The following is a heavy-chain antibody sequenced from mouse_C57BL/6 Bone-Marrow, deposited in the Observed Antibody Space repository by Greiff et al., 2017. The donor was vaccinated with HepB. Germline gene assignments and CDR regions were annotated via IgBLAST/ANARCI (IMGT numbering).Heavy chain of an antibody. J-gene: IGHJ2*01. Sequence: VQLQQSGPELVKPGASVKISCKASGYSFTGYYMNWVKQSPEKSLEWIGEINPSTGGTTYNQKFKAKATLTVDKYSSTAYMQLKSLTSEDSAVYYCASGVGYSNFFDYWGQGTTLTVSS. CDR1: GYSFTGYY. D-gene: IGHD2-5*01. CDR3: ASGVGYSNFFDY. CDR2: INPSTGGT. V-gene: IGHV1-42*01.